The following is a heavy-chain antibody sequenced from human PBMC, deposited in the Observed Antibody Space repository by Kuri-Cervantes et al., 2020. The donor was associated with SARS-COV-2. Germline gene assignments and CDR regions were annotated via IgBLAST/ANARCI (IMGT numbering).Heavy chain of an antibody. CDR1: GASISSSTYY. Sequence: SETLSLTCTVSGASISSSTYYWGWNRQSPGKGLEWLGNNYESGDTYHSSSLNSRLSLSVDTSKYQFSLKLTSGTDADTAFYYCARHYAFDRFHKWGQGTQVTVSS. CDR2: NYESGDT. J-gene: IGHJ4*02. CDR3: ARHYAFDRFHK. D-gene: IGHD3-9*01. V-gene: IGHV4-39*01.